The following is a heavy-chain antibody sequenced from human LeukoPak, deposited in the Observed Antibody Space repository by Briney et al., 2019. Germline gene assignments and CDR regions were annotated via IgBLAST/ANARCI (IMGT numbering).Heavy chain of an antibody. V-gene: IGHV3-23*01. D-gene: IGHD3-9*01. CDR1: GFTFSSYA. J-gene: IGHJ5*02. Sequence: GGSLRLSCAASGFTFSSYAMSWVRQAPGKGLEWVSTISGSGGSTYHADSVKGRFTISRDNSKNTLYLQMNSLRAEDMAVYYCAKDRYFRHGAGNWFDPWGQGTLVTVSS. CDR2: ISGSGGST. CDR3: AKDRYFRHGAGNWFDP.